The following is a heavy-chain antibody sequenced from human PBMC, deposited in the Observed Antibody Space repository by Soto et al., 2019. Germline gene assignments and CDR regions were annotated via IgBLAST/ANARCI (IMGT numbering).Heavy chain of an antibody. CDR1: GFTFSSYA. CDR2: ISGSGGST. D-gene: IGHD1-26*01. CDR3: EKVRGSYYAFDI. J-gene: IGHJ3*02. Sequence: GGSLRLSCAASGFTFSSYAMSWVRQAPGKGLEWVSAISGSGGSTYYADSVKGRFTISRDNSKNTLYLQMNSLRVEDTAVYYCEKVRGSYYAFDIWGQGTMVTVSS. V-gene: IGHV3-23*01.